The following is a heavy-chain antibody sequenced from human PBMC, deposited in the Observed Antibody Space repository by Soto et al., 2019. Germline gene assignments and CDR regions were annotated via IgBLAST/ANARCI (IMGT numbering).Heavy chain of an antibody. V-gene: IGHV1-69*01. CDR2: IIPMFGTP. CDR1: GVTFNRQD. D-gene: IGHD5-12*01. J-gene: IGHJ4*02. CDR3: ATSEGRDGYGFDY. Sequence: QVQLVQCGAELKKPGSSVKVSCKASGVTFNRQDMRWVRQAPGQGLEWRGGIIPMFGTPHYAEKFQDRVTIAADESTATAYLELSSLTSEDTAVYYCATSEGRDGYGFDYWGPGTLVTVS.